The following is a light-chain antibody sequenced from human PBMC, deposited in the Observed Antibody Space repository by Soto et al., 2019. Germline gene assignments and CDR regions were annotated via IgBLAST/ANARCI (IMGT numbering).Light chain of an antibody. V-gene: IGKV1-8*01. J-gene: IGKJ5*01. CDR2: ATS. CDR3: QQRSNWPSIT. Sequence: AIRMTQSPSSLSASTGDRVTITFRASQGISSYLAWFQQKPGRPPKLLMSATSTLQSDVPSRFSGSGSGTDFTLTISSLEPEDFAVYYCQQRSNWPSITFGQGTRLEIK. CDR1: QGISSY.